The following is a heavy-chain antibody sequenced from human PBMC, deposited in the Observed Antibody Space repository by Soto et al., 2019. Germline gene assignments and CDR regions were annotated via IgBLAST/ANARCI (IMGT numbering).Heavy chain of an antibody. J-gene: IGHJ4*02. V-gene: IGHV3-72*01. CDR3: VTLRYARWFH. Sequence: PGGSLRLSCAVSGFTLSDHFMEWVRQAQGKGLEWVGRTKHKAASYTTDYAASVKGRFTISRDESENSLYLQMNSLKTEDTAMYYCVTLRYARWFHWGQGTLVTVSS. CDR2: TKHKAASYTT. CDR1: GFTLSDHF. D-gene: IGHD3-9*01.